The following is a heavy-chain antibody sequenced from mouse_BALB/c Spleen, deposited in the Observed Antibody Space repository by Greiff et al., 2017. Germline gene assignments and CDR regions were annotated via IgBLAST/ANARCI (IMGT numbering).Heavy chain of an antibody. Sequence: VQLQQPGAELVKPGASVKLSCKASGYTFTSYWMHWVKQRPGQGLEWIGEINPSNGRTNYNEKFKSKATLTVDKSSSTAYMQLSSLTSEDSAVYYCARRPPIYDGYPYAMDYWGQGTSVTVSS. CDR1: GYTFTSYW. CDR3: ARRPPIYDGYPYAMDY. D-gene: IGHD2-3*01. J-gene: IGHJ4*01. CDR2: INPSNGRT. V-gene: IGHV1S81*02.